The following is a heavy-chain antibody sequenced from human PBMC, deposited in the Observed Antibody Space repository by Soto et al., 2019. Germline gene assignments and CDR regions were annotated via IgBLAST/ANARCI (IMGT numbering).Heavy chain of an antibody. Sequence: GESLKISCAASGFTFSSYGMHWVRQAPGKGLEWVAVIWYDGSNKYYADSVKGRFTISRDNSKNTLYLQMNSLRAEDTAVYYCASSGSSGSYYNPFDYWGQGTLVTVSS. CDR1: GFTFSSYG. CDR3: ASSGSSGSYYNPFDY. J-gene: IGHJ4*02. CDR2: IWYDGSNK. V-gene: IGHV3-33*08. D-gene: IGHD3-10*01.